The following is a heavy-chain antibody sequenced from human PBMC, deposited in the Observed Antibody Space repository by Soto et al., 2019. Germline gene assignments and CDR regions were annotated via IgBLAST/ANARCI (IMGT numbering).Heavy chain of an antibody. CDR2: TYYRSKWYN. J-gene: IGHJ4*02. D-gene: IGHD6-19*01. V-gene: IGHV6-1*01. CDR1: GDSVSSNSAA. Sequence: SQTLSLTCAISGDSVSSNSAAWNWIRQSPSRGLEWLGRTYYRSKWYNDYAVSVKSRITINPDTSKNQFSLQLNSVTPEDTAVYYCARVYSSGWYAKPKYYFDYWGQGTLVTVSS. CDR3: ARVYSSGWYAKPKYYFDY.